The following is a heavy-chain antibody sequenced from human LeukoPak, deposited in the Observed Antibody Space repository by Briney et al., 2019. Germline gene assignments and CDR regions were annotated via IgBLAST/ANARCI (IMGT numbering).Heavy chain of an antibody. CDR2: ISVSGGST. CDR1: GFTFSSYA. J-gene: IGHJ4*02. V-gene: IGHV3-23*01. D-gene: IGHD6-13*01. Sequence: GGSLRLSCAASGFTFSSYAMSWVRQAPGKGLEWVSVISVSGGSTDYADSVKGRFTISRDNSRNTLYLQMNSLRAEDTAVYYCARSQQLPPYFDYWGQGTLVTVPS. CDR3: ARSQQLPPYFDY.